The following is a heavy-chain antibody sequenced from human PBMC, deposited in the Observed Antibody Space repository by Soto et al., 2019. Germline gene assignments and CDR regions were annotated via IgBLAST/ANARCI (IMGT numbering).Heavy chain of an antibody. D-gene: IGHD6-13*01. J-gene: IGHJ4*02. CDR3: ARDRRIRIAAAGGVDY. Sequence: QVQLVQSGAEVKKPGASVKVSCKASGYTFTSSAMHWVRQAPGQRLEWMGWINAGNGNTKYSQKFQGRVTITRDTSASTSYMELSSLRSEDTAVYYCARDRRIRIAAAGGVDYWGQGTLVTVSS. CDR2: INAGNGNT. V-gene: IGHV1-3*01. CDR1: GYTFTSSA.